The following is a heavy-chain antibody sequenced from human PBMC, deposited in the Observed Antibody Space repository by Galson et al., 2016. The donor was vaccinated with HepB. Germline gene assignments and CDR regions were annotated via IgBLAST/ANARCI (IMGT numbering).Heavy chain of an antibody. CDR2: LYSDGST. CDR3: AKRDLLWFGDPNAFDV. Sequence: SLRLSCAASGFTVSYNYMSWVRQAPGKGLEWVSVLYSDGSTYYADSVKGRFTISRDNSKNTLFLHMSSLRAEDTAVYYCAKRDLLWFGDPNAFDVWGQGTMVTVSS. V-gene: IGHV3-53*05. J-gene: IGHJ3*01. D-gene: IGHD3-10*01. CDR1: GFTVSYNY.